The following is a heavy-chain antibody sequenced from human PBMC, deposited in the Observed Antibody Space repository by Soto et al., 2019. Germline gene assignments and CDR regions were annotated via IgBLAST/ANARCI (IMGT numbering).Heavy chain of an antibody. D-gene: IGHD3-9*01. CDR1: GYTFTSYA. Sequence: GASVKVSCKASGYTFTSYAMHWVRQAPGQRLEWMGWINAGNGNTKYSQKFQGRVTITRDTSASTAYMELSSLRSEDTAVYYCARGPARYDILTGYSPYYYYYYMDVWGKGTTVTVSS. CDR3: ARGPARYDILTGYSPYYYYYYMDV. V-gene: IGHV1-3*01. CDR2: INAGNGNT. J-gene: IGHJ6*03.